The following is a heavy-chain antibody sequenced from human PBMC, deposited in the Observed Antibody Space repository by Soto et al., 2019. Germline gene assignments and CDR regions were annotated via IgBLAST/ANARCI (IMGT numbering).Heavy chain of an antibody. D-gene: IGHD6-6*01. CDR2: IYYSGST. CDR3: ARGIAAQFDP. CDR1: GGSVSSGSYY. J-gene: IGHJ5*02. Sequence: SETLSLTCTVSGGSVSSGSYYWSWIRQPPGKGLEWIGYIYYSGSTNYNPSLKSRVTISVDTSKNQFSLKLSSVTAADTAVYYCARGIAAQFDPWGQGTLVTVSS. V-gene: IGHV4-61*01.